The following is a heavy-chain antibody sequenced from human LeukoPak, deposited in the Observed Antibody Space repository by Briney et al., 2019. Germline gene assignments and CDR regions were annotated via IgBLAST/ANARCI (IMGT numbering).Heavy chain of an antibody. J-gene: IGHJ4*02. CDR1: GFTFDDYA. CDR3: AREGYYGSGSPPSLYFDY. V-gene: IGHV3-9*01. D-gene: IGHD3-10*01. Sequence: GGSLRLSCAASGFTFDDYAMHWVRQAPGKGLEWVSGISWNSGSIGYADSVKGRFTISRDNSRSTLYLQMNSLRPEDTAIYYCAREGYYGSGSPPSLYFDYWGQGTLVTVSS. CDR2: ISWNSGSI.